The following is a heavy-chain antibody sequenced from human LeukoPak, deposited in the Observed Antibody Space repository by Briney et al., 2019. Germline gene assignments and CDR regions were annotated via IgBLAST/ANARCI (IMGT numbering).Heavy chain of an antibody. CDR2: FDPEDGET. V-gene: IGHV1-24*01. D-gene: IGHD3-22*01. CDR3: ATVRYDYYYDSSGYYPFDY. J-gene: IGHJ4*02. CDR1: GYTLTELS. Sequence: ASVKVSCKVSGYTLTELSMHWVRQAPGKGLEWMGGFDPEDGETIYARKFQGRVTMTEDTSTDTAYMELSSLRSEDTAVYYCATVRYDYYYDSSGYYPFDYWGQGTLVTVSS.